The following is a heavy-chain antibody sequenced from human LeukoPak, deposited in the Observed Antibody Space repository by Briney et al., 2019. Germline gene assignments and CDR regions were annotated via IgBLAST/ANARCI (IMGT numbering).Heavy chain of an antibody. J-gene: IGHJ4*02. Sequence: PGGTLRLSCAASGFTFSNYWLYWVRQPPGKGLVWVSRMNTDGSTTSYAASVKGRFTISRDNARNTLYLQMNSLRPEDTAVYYCVRDKGRVPFSSGWIDYWGQGTLVTVS. V-gene: IGHV3-74*01. CDR1: GFTFSNYW. D-gene: IGHD6-19*01. CDR2: MNTDGSTT. CDR3: VRDKGRVPFSSGWIDY.